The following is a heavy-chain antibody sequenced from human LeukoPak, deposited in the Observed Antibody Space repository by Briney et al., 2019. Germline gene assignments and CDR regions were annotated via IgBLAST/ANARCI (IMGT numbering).Heavy chain of an antibody. CDR1: GGSISSRGYY. CDR2: LHSSRAN. V-gene: IGHV4-31*03. CDR3: ARLGCYSDH. D-gene: IGHD2-21*01. J-gene: IGHJ5*02. Sequence: SQTLSLTCTVSGGSISSRGYYCSWIRQHPGKRLEWIGYLHSSRANHCNSYLKSRVSTSLAKSKAQCSLMLSSVTAADTVVYYCARLGCYSDHWGQGTLVTVSS.